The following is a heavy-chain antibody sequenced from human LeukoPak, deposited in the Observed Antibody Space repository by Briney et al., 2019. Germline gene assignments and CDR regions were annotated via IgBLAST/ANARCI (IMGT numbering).Heavy chain of an antibody. J-gene: IGHJ4*02. V-gene: IGHV1-18*01. CDR2: ISAYNGDT. D-gene: IGHD3-22*01. Sequence: ASVKVSCKASGYTFTRHGISWVRQAPGQGLEWMGWISAYNGDTKYAQNFRGRVTITTDTSTSTAYMELRSLRSDDTAVYYCARDPSNTSGNYPYFDYWGQGTLVTVSS. CDR3: ARDPSNTSGNYPYFDY. CDR1: GYTFTRHG.